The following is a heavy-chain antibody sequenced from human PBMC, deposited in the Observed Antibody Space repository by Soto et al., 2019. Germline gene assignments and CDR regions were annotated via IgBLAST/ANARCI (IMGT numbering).Heavy chain of an antibody. Sequence: QVQLVQSGSEVKKPGSSVKVSCKASGGSFSSNPISWVRQAPGQGLEWMAGIIPIFATVHYAQKFQGRVMITADESTSTAYMELTSLRSEDTAVYFCARGGRGYSSAPRYYFDYWGRGTLVTVSS. J-gene: IGHJ4*02. CDR2: IIPIFATV. CDR3: ARGGRGYSSAPRYYFDY. D-gene: IGHD5-18*01. V-gene: IGHV1-69*01. CDR1: GGSFSSNP.